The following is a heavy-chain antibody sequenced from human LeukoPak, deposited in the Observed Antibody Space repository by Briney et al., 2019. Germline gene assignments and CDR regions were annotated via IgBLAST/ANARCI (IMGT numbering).Heavy chain of an antibody. CDR2: ISSDESGK. Sequence: GRSLRLSCAASGFTFTRYAMHWVRQAPGKGLEWVAVISSDESGKYYADSVKGRFTISRDNSKNTLFLQMNSLRAQDTAVYYCAKVHYYDSSGHFDYWGQGTLVTVSS. CDR1: GFTFTRYA. D-gene: IGHD3-22*01. CDR3: AKVHYYDSSGHFDY. J-gene: IGHJ4*02. V-gene: IGHV3-30*18.